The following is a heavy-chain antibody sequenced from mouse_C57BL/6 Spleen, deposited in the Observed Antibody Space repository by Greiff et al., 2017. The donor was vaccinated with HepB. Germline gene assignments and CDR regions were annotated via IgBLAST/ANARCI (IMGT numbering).Heavy chain of an antibody. D-gene: IGHD1-1*02. CDR1: GFTFSDYY. J-gene: IGHJ1*03. Sequence: EVKLMESEGGLVQPGRSMKLSCTASGFTFSDYYMAWVRQVPEKGLEWVANINYDGSSTYYLDSLKSRFIISRDNAKNILYLQMSSLKSEDTATYYCARDRGKGWYFDVWGTGTTVTVSS. CDR3: ARDRGKGWYFDV. V-gene: IGHV5-16*01. CDR2: INYDGSST.